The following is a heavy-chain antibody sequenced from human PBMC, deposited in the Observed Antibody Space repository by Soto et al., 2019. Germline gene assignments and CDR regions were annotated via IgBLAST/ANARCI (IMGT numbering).Heavy chain of an antibody. D-gene: IGHD6-13*01. V-gene: IGHV3-30*18. Sequence: QVQLVESGGGVVQPGRSLRLSCAASGFTFSSYGMHWVRQAPGKGLEWVAVISYDGSNKYYADSVKGRFTISRDISKNALYLQMNSLRAEDTAVYYCAKDRAAAGIDYWGQGTLVTVSS. CDR3: AKDRAAAGIDY. CDR2: ISYDGSNK. CDR1: GFTFSSYG. J-gene: IGHJ4*02.